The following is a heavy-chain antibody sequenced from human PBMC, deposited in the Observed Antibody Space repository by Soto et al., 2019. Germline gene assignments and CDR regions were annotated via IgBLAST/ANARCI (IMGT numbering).Heavy chain of an antibody. Sequence: ESLKISCKGSGYSFTSYWISWVRQMPGKGLDWRGRIDPSDSYTNYSPSFHCNVTISADKSISTAYLQWSSLKDSDTAMYYCTCQIVPAGVVRLTDKRSYGMEVWGQGTTVTVSS. CDR2: IDPSDSYT. J-gene: IGHJ6*02. V-gene: IGHV5-10-1*01. CDR1: GYSFTSYW. CDR3: TCQIVPAGVVRLTDKRSYGMEV. D-gene: IGHD2-2*01.